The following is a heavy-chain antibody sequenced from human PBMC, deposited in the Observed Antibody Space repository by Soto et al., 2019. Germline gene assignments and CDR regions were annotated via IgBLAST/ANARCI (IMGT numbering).Heavy chain of an antibody. V-gene: IGHV3-23*01. CDR3: ARWFSGGKGCSPDF. CDR1: GFTFSSFA. D-gene: IGHD2-15*01. Sequence: GGSLRLSCAASGFTFSSFAMSWVRQAPGKGLDWVSAISGIVGSTYSADSVKGRFTISRDNSKNTLYLQMSSLRAEDTAVYYCARWFSGGKGCSPDFWGQGSLVTVSS. J-gene: IGHJ4*02. CDR2: ISGIVGST.